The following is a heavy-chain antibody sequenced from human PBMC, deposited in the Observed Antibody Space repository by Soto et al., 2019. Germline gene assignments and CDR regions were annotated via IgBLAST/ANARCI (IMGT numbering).Heavy chain of an antibody. D-gene: IGHD6-13*01. V-gene: IGHV4-59*01. J-gene: IGHJ4*02. CDR3: ARVSVGSSSWYFDY. CDR1: GGSISSYY. CDR2: IYYSGST. Sequence: SETLSLTCTVSGGSISSYYWSWIRQPPGKGLEWIGYIYYSGSTNYNPSLKSRVTISVDTSKNQFSLKLSSVTAADTAVYYCARVSVGSSSWYFDYWGQGTLVTVSS.